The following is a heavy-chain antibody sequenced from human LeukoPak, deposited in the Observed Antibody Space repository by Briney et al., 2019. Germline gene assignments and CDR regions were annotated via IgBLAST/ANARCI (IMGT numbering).Heavy chain of an antibody. D-gene: IGHD3-16*01. V-gene: IGHV3-23*01. CDR1: GFTFSAYN. J-gene: IGHJ4*02. CDR3: ANQRALNN. CDR2: ISGSGGST. Sequence: PGGSLRLSCAASGFTFSAYNMNWVRQAPGKGLEWVSAISGSGGSTYYADSVKGRFTISRDNSKNTLYLQMNSLRAEDTAVYYCANQRALNNWGQGTLVTVSS.